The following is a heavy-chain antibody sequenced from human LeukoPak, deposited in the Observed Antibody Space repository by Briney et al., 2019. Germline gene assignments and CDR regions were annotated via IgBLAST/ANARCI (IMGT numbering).Heavy chain of an antibody. Sequence: SETLSLTCTVSGGSISSYYWSWIRQPPGKGLEWIGYIYYSGSTNYNPSLKSRVTISVDTSKNQFSLKLSSVTAADTAVYYCARVSGYYGSGSYFYFDYWGQGTLVTVSS. CDR3: ARVSGYYGSGSYFYFDY. J-gene: IGHJ4*02. CDR1: GGSISSYY. D-gene: IGHD3-10*01. V-gene: IGHV4-59*01. CDR2: IYYSGST.